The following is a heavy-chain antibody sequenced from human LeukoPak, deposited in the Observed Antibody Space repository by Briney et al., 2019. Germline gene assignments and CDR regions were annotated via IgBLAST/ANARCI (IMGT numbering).Heavy chain of an antibody. CDR3: ARGPPYRCSSTSCYFDY. D-gene: IGHD2-2*01. V-gene: IGHV4-34*01. Sequence: KPSETLPLTCAVYGGSFSGYYWSWIRQPPGKGLEWIGEINHSGSTNYNPSLKSRVTISVDTSKNQFSLKLSSVTAADTAVYYCARGPPYRCSSTSCYFDYWGQGTLVTVSS. J-gene: IGHJ4*02. CDR1: GGSFSGYY. CDR2: INHSGST.